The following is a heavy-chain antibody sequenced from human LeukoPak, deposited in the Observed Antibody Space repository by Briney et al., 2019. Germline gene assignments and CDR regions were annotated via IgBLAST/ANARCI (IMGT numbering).Heavy chain of an antibody. J-gene: IGHJ4*02. D-gene: IGHD1-26*01. Sequence: SETLSLTCTVSGGSISSYYWSWIRPPPGKGMEWIGYIYYSGSTNYNPSLKSRVTISVDTSKNQFSLKLSSVTAADTAVYYCASRIIVGAGYYFDYWGQGTLVTVSS. CDR1: GGSISSYY. V-gene: IGHV4-59*08. CDR2: IYYSGST. CDR3: ASRIIVGAGYYFDY.